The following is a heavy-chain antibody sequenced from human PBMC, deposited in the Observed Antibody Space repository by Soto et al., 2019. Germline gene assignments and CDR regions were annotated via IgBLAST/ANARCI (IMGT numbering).Heavy chain of an antibody. J-gene: IGHJ2*01. CDR3: ARDLRVGATHWYFDL. V-gene: IGHV1-69*08. Sequence: QVQLVQSGAEVKKPGSSVKVSCKASGGTFSSYTISWVRQAPGQGLEWMGRIIPILGIANYAQKFQGRVTITADKSTSTAYMELSSLRSADTAVYYCARDLRVGATHWYFDLWGRGTLVTVSS. D-gene: IGHD1-26*01. CDR2: IIPILGIA. CDR1: GGTFSSYT.